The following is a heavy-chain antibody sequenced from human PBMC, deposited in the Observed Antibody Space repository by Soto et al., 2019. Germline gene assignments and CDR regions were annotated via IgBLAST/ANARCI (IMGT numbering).Heavy chain of an antibody. J-gene: IGHJ4*02. CDR2: IYYSGST. D-gene: IGHD3-10*01. V-gene: IGHV4-31*03. Sequence: SETLSLTCTFSGGSISSGGYYWSWIRQHPGKGLEWIGYIYYSGSTYYNPSLKSRVTISVDTSKNQFSLKLSSVTAADTAVYYCASEITMVRGVIIIAYWGQGTLVTVSS. CDR3: ASEITMVRGVIIIAY. CDR1: GGSISSGGYY.